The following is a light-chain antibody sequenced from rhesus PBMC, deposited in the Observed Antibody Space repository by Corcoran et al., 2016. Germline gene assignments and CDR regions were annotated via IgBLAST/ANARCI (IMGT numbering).Light chain of an antibody. CDR2: DES. CDR3: PPSSPPPSG. J-gene: IGKJ2*01. CDR1: QGISRW. Sequence: DIQMTQSPSSLSASVGDKVTITCRASQGISRWVAWYQPKPGTAPDLMIYDESSLPSGVPSRFSGSGSGTEYTLNLSSLQPEDFATYYCPPSSPPPSGFGQGTKVAI. V-gene: IGKV1-18*01.